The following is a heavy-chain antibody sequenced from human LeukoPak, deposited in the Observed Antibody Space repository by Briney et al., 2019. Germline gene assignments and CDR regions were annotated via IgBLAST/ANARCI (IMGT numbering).Heavy chain of an antibody. V-gene: IGHV4-59*01. D-gene: IGHD1-7*01. CDR3: ARVRITGTGRVWFDP. J-gene: IGHJ5*02. Sequence: SETLSLTCTVSGDSISSYYWSWIRQPPGKGLEWIGYIYYSGSTNYNPSLKSRVSISVVTSTNQVSLKLSSVTAADTAVYYCARVRITGTGRVWFDPWGQGTLVTVSS. CDR1: GDSISSYY. CDR2: IYYSGST.